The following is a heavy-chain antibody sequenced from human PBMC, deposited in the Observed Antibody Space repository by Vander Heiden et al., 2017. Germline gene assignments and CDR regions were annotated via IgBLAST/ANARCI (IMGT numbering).Heavy chain of an antibody. V-gene: IGHV4-39*01. J-gene: IGHJ4*02. CDR2: IYYSGRT. CDR3: ARKRYSSGWDFDY. Sequence: HLQLQESGPVLVKPSGTLSLTCTVSGDPISSGTHYWGWVRQPPGKGLEWIGTIYYSGRTFYKPSLRSRATISVDTSKNQFSLKLNSVTAADTAVYYCARKRYSSGWDFDYWGQGVLVTVSS. D-gene: IGHD6-19*01. CDR1: GDPISSGTHY.